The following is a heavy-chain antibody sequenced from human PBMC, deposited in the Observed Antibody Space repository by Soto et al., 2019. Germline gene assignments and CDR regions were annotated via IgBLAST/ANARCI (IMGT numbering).Heavy chain of an antibody. CDR1: GGSISSGDYY. CDR2: IYYSGST. CDR3: ARDAAAAGSYYYYYGMDV. J-gene: IGHJ6*02. V-gene: IGHV4-30-4*01. Sequence: SETLSLTCTVSGGSISSGDYYWSWIRQPPGKGLEWIGYIYYSGSTYYNPSLKSRVTISVDTSKNQFSLKLSSVTAADTAVYYCARDAAAAGSYYYYYGMDVWGQGTTVTVSS. D-gene: IGHD6-13*01.